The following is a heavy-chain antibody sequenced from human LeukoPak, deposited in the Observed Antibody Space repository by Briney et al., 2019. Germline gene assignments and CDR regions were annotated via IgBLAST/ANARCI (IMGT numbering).Heavy chain of an antibody. Sequence: ASVMVSCKASGRSVNSYAISWVRQAPGQGLEWMGGIIPIFGTANYAQKFQGRVTIAADKSTNTTYMELSSLRSEDTAVYYCARSQPLAYFDLWGRGTLVTVSS. J-gene: IGHJ2*01. CDR1: GRSVNSYA. CDR3: ARSQPLAYFDL. CDR2: IIPIFGTA. V-gene: IGHV1-69*06.